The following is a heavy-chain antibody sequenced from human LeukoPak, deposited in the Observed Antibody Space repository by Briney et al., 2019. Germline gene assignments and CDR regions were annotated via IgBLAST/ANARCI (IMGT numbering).Heavy chain of an antibody. Sequence: RASVKVSCKASGYIFSSYYMHWVRQAPGQGLEWMGIINPRGDSTTYAQKSQGRLTMTKDMSTSTLYMELSSLRSEDTAVYYCAREHSASALDYWGQGTLVTVSS. D-gene: IGHD1-26*01. J-gene: IGHJ4*02. CDR2: INPRGDST. CDR3: AREHSASALDY. CDR1: GYIFSSYY. V-gene: IGHV1-46*01.